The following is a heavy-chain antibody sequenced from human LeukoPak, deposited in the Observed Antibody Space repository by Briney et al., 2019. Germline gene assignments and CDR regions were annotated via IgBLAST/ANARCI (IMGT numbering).Heavy chain of an antibody. V-gene: IGHV3-7*01. J-gene: IGHJ4*02. D-gene: IGHD5-18*01. CDR1: GFSFRTSW. Sequence: GGSLRLSCGASGFSFRTSWLNWVRQAPGKGLEWVASINPDGSDKYSVDSVKGRFTISRDNAKNSLYLQMNSLRAEDTAVYYCAKQGYSYGADYWGQGTLVTVSS. CDR2: INPDGSDK. CDR3: AKQGYSYGADY.